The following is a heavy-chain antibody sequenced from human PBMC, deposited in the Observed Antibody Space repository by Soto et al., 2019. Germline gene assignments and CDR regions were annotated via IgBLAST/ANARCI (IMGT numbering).Heavy chain of an antibody. CDR1: GYTFTVYY. Sequence: ASVKVSCKASGYTFTVYYMHWVRQAPVQGLELMGWINPNSGGTNYAQKFQGRVTMTRDTSISTPYLEQSRLRSDDTAVYYCARLRGISSSAYYYGMDVWGQGSTVTVSS. V-gene: IGHV1-2*02. CDR2: INPNSGGT. J-gene: IGHJ6*02. D-gene: IGHD6-6*01. CDR3: ARLRGISSSAYYYGMDV.